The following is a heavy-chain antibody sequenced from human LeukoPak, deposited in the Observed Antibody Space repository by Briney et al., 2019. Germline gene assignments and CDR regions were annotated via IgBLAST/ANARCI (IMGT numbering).Heavy chain of an antibody. J-gene: IGHJ4*02. CDR3: AGGDSSGYYPVFGY. D-gene: IGHD3-22*01. V-gene: IGHV4-30-2*01. Sequence: SETLSLTCAVSGGSISSGGYSWSWIRQPPGKGLEWIGYIYHSGSTYYNPSLKSRVTISVDRSKNQFSLKLSSVTAADTAVYYCAGGDSSGYYPVFGYWGQGTLVTVSS. CDR1: GGSISSGGYS. CDR2: IYHSGST.